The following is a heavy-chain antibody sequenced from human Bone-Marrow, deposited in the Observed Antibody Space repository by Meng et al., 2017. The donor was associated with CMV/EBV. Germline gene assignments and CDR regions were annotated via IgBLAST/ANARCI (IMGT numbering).Heavy chain of an antibody. CDR2: ISSSSSYI. CDR1: GFTFSSYS. V-gene: IGHV3-21*01. D-gene: IGHD2-2*01. J-gene: IGHJ6*01. Sequence: GGSLRLSCAASGFTFSSYSMNWVRQAPGKGLESVSSISSSSSYIYYADSVKGRFTISRDNAKNSLYLQMNSLRAEDTAVYYCAKDLVGCSSSGCYSGAYYHYGVDVWGQGHTVTCYS. CDR3: AKDLVGCSSSGCYSGAYYHYGVDV.